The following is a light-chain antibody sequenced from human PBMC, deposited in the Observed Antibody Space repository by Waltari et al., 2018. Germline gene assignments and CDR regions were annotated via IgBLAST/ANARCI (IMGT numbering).Light chain of an antibody. CDR3: QSTDSSGDFVV. Sequence: SYELTQPPSVSVSPGQTARITCSGDALPNAFTSWYQQKPGQAPLLLMYRDTERPSVIPGRFSGSTSGTIVTLTSTGVQAEDEADYYCQSTDSSGDFVVFGGGTRLTVL. V-gene: IGLV3-25*03. CDR2: RDT. J-gene: IGLJ2*01. CDR1: ALPNAF.